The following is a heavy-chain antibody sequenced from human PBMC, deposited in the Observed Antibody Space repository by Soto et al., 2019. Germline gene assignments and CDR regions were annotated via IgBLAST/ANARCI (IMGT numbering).Heavy chain of an antibody. J-gene: IGHJ1*01. CDR3: TSETEYFQH. CDR2: IRNKANNYAT. Sequence: PGGSLRLSCAASGFIFSDSAMHWVRQASGKGLEWIGRIRNKANNYATAYVASMKGRFTISRDDSKNTAYLQMNSLKTEDTAVYYCTSETEYFQHWGQGTLVTVSS. V-gene: IGHV3-73*01. CDR1: GFIFSDSA.